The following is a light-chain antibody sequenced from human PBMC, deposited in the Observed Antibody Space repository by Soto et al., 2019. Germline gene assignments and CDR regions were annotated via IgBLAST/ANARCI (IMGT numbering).Light chain of an antibody. J-gene: IGKJ5*01. CDR3: QQRSDWPIT. CDR1: QTVSSY. V-gene: IGKV3-11*01. CDR2: DAS. Sequence: EIVLTQSPDTLSLSPGERATVFCRASQTVSSYLVWYQQKPGQAPRLLIYDASNRATGVPARFSGSGSGTDFTLSISSLEPEDFAVYYCQQRSDWPITFGQGTRLEIK.